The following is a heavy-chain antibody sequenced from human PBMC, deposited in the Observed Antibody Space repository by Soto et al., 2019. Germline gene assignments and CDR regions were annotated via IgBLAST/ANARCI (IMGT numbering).Heavy chain of an antibody. Sequence: GGSLRLSCAASGFTFSSYWMHWVRQAPGKGLVWVSRINSDGSSTSYADSVKGRFTISRDNAKNTLYLQMNSLRAEDTAVYYCARDLSYYDFWSGYSYYYYGMDVWGQRTTVTVSS. V-gene: IGHV3-74*01. CDR1: GFTFSSYW. J-gene: IGHJ6*02. CDR2: INSDGSST. D-gene: IGHD3-3*01. CDR3: ARDLSYYDFWSGYSYYYYGMDV.